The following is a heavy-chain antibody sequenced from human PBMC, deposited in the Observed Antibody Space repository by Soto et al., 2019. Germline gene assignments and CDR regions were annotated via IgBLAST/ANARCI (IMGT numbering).Heavy chain of an antibody. CDR2: ISSSSSYI. CDR3: ARGLRGYSYVLDY. V-gene: IGHV3-21*01. D-gene: IGHD5-18*01. Sequence: GSLRLSCAASGFTFSSYSMNLVRQAPGKGLEWVSSISSSSSYIYYADSVKGRFTISRDNAKNSLYLQMNSLRAEDTAVYYCARGLRGYSYVLDYWGQGTLVTVSS. J-gene: IGHJ4*02. CDR1: GFTFSSYS.